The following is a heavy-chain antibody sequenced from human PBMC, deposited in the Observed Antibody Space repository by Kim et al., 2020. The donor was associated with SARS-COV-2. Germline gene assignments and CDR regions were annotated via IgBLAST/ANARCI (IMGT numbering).Heavy chain of an antibody. D-gene: IGHD3-3*01. J-gene: IGHJ6*02. CDR2: INHSGST. CDR3: ARVPGKFGFYGFYYYGMDV. V-gene: IGHV4-34*01. CDR1: GGSFSGYY. Sequence: SETLSLTCAVYGGSFSGYYWSWIRQPPGKGLEWIGEINHSGSTNYNPSLKSRVTISVDTSKNQFSLKLSSVTAADTAVYYCARVPGKFGFYGFYYYGMDVWGQGTTVTVSS.